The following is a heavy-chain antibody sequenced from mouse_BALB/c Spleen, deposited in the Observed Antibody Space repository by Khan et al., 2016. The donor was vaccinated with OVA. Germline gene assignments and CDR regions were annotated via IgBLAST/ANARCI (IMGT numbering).Heavy chain of an antibody. CDR1: GDSITSDY. Sequence: EVQLQESGPSLVKPSQTLSLTCSVTGDSITSDYWYWIRKFPGNKLEYMGYITYSGSTYYNPSLKSRISITRDTSKNHHYLQLNSVTTEDTATYDCARGTRNWGQGTSVTVSS. D-gene: IGHD2-14*01. J-gene: IGHJ4*01. CDR2: ITYSGST. CDR3: ARGTRN. V-gene: IGHV3-8*02.